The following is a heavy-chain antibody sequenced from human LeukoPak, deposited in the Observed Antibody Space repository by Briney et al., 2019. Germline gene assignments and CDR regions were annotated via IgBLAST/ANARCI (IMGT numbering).Heavy chain of an antibody. J-gene: IGHJ6*04. CDR2: IRSKAYGGTT. D-gene: IGHD2-2*01. CDR3: TRDPAGAAMLSLQDYYYGMDV. V-gene: IGHV3-49*04. Sequence: GGSLRLSCTASGFTFSDYAMSWVRQAPGKGLEWVGFIRSKAYGGTTEYAASVKGRFTISRDDSKSIAYLQMNSLKTEDTAVYYCTRDPAGAAMLSLQDYYYGMDVWGKGTTVTVSS. CDR1: GFTFSDYA.